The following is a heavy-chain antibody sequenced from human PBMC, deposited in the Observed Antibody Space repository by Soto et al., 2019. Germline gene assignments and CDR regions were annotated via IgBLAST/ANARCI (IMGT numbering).Heavy chain of an antibody. Sequence: SVKVSCKASGGTFSSYTISWVRQAPGQGLEWMGRIIPILGIANYAQKFQGRVTITADKSTSTAYMELSSLRSEDTAVYYCARGFMTTDYYYYYMDVWGKGTTVTVSS. V-gene: IGHV1-69*02. CDR2: IIPILGIA. D-gene: IGHD4-4*01. CDR1: GGTFSSYT. J-gene: IGHJ6*03. CDR3: ARGFMTTDYYYYYMDV.